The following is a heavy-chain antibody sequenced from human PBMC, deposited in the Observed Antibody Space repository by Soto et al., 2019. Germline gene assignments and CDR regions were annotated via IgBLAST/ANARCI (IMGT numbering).Heavy chain of an antibody. D-gene: IGHD6-19*01. CDR3: ARDEDSSGWYSYCMDV. CDR1: GFTFSSYA. Sequence: GGSLRLSCAASGFTFSSYAMHWVRQAPGKGLEWVAVISYDGSNKYYADSVKGRFTISRDNSKNTLYLQMNSLRAEDTAVYYCARDEDSSGWYSYCMDVWGQGTTVTVSS. J-gene: IGHJ6*02. V-gene: IGHV3-30*04. CDR2: ISYDGSNK.